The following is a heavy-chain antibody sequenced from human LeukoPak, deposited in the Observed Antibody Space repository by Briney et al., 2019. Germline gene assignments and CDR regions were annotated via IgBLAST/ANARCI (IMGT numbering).Heavy chain of an antibody. CDR1: GFTFNNYW. CDR3: ARRGTGHGMDV. Sequence: GGSLRLSCAASGFTFNNYWIHWVRQVPGKGLVWVSRINNDGSSASYVDSVKGRFTISRDNAKNTLFLQMNSLRAEGTAVYYCARRGTGHGMDVWGQGTTVIVSS. CDR2: INNDGSSA. V-gene: IGHV3-74*01. J-gene: IGHJ6*02. D-gene: IGHD1-1*01.